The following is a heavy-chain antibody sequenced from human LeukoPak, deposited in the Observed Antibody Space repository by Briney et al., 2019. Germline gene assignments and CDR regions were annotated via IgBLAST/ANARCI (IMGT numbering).Heavy chain of an antibody. J-gene: IGHJ4*02. D-gene: IGHD3-22*01. CDR3: ARDPGYYDSSGYYMYYFDY. V-gene: IGHV4-39*02. CDR1: GGSISSSDYY. Sequence: PSETLSLTCTVSGGSISSSDYYWGWIRQPPGKGLDWIASIYYSGTTHYNPSHQSRVTMSADTSKNQFSLKLNSVTAADTAVYYCARDPGYYDSSGYYMYYFDYWGQGTLVTVSS. CDR2: IYYSGTT.